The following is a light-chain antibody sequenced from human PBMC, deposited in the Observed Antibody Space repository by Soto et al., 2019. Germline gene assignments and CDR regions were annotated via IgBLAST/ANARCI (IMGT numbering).Light chain of an antibody. J-gene: IGKJ1*01. V-gene: IGKV1-39*01. CDR3: QQGHTTPWT. CDR1: QSITNY. Sequence: DIQLTQSPSSLSASVGDRVTITCRASQSITNYLNWYQQKEGKAPKVLIYAASSLQSGVPSRFSGSGSGKDFILTTGGLQPEDFESYYCQQGHTTPWTFGQGTKVEIK. CDR2: AAS.